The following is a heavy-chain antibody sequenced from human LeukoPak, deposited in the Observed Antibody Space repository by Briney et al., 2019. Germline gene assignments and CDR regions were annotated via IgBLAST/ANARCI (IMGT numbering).Heavy chain of an antibody. D-gene: IGHD1-20*01. CDR3: AKCHYNWNPYYFDY. CDR2: LYSGGST. V-gene: IGHV3-66*01. Sequence: GGSLRLSCAASGFTVSSNYMSWVRQAPGKGLEWVSVLYSGGSTYYADSVKGRFTISRDNSKNTLYLQMNSLRAEDTAVYYCAKCHYNWNPYYFDYWGQGTLVTVSS. J-gene: IGHJ4*02. CDR1: GFTVSSNY.